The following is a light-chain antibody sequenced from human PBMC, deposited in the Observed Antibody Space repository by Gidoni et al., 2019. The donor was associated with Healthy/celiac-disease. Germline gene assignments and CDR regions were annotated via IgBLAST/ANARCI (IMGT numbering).Light chain of an antibody. CDR1: QSVSSSY. Sequence: LSCRASQSVSSSYLAWYQQKPGQAPRLLIYGASSRATGIPDRFSGSGSGTDFTLTVSRLEPEDFAVYYCQQYGSSPGTFGQGTKLEIK. J-gene: IGKJ2*01. CDR3: QQYGSSPGT. V-gene: IGKV3-20*01. CDR2: GAS.